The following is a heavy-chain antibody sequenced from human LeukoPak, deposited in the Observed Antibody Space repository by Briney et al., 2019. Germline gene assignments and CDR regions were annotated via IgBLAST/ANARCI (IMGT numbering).Heavy chain of an antibody. D-gene: IGHD1-26*01. Sequence: ASVKVSCKASVYTFTSYYMHWVRQAPGQGLEWMGIINPSGGSTSYAQKFQGRVTMTRDTSTSTVYMELSSLRSEDTAVYYCARALGGSYSVGAFDIWGQGTMVTVSS. CDR2: INPSGGST. CDR3: ARALGGSYSVGAFDI. J-gene: IGHJ3*02. CDR1: VYTFTSYY. V-gene: IGHV1-46*01.